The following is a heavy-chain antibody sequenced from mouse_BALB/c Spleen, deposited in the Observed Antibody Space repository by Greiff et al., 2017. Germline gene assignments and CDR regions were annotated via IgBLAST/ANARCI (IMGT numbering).Heavy chain of an antibody. CDR3: ARDGGYPAWFAY. V-gene: IGHV5-15*02. CDR2: ISNLAYSI. CDR1: GFTFSDYG. J-gene: IGHJ3*01. Sequence: EVKLMESGGGLVQPGGSRKLSCAASGFTFSDYGMAWVRQAPGKGPEWVAFISNLAYSIYYADTVTGRFTISRENAKNTLYLEMSSLRSEDTAMYYCARDGGYPAWFAYWGQGTLVTVSA.